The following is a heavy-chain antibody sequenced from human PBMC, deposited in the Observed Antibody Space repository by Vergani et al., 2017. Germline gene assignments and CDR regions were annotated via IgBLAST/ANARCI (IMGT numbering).Heavy chain of an antibody. CDR2: INPNSGGT. Sequence: QVQLVQSGAEVKKPGASVKVSCKASGYTFTGYYMHWVRQAPGQGLEWMGWINPNSGGTNYAQKFQGRVTMTRDKSISTAYMELSRLRSDDTAVYYCARGLGCTNGVCYGFDYWGQGTLVTVSS. CDR1: GYTFTGYY. CDR3: ARGLGCTNGVCYGFDY. J-gene: IGHJ4*02. D-gene: IGHD2-8*01. V-gene: IGHV1-2*02.